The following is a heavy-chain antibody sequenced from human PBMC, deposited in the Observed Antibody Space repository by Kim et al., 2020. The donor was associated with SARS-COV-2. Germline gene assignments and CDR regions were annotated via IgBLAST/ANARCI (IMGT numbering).Heavy chain of an antibody. Sequence: GESLKISCKGSGYSFTSYWIGWVRQMPGKGLEWMGIIYPGDSDTRYSPSFQGQVTISADKSISTAYLQWSSLKASDTAMYYCARLGDYDSSGYLTYYYGMDVWGQGTTVTVSS. CDR3: ARLGDYDSSGYLTYYYGMDV. CDR2: IYPGDSDT. CDR1: GYSFTSYW. V-gene: IGHV5-51*01. D-gene: IGHD3-22*01. J-gene: IGHJ6*02.